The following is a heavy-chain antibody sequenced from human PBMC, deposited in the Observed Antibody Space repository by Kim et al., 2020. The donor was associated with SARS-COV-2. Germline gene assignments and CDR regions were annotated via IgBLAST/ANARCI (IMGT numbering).Heavy chain of an antibody. J-gene: IGHJ6*02. V-gene: IGHV1-8*01. D-gene: IGHD3-3*01. Sequence: ASVKVSCKASGYTFTSYDINWVRQATGQGLEWMGWMNPNSGNTGYAQKFQGRVTMTRNTSISTAYMELSSLRSEDTAVYYCARAGKKRTIFGVVIIPHTRYGMDVWGQGTTVTVSS. CDR3: ARAGKKRTIFGVVIIPHTRYGMDV. CDR2: MNPNSGNT. CDR1: GYTFTSYD.